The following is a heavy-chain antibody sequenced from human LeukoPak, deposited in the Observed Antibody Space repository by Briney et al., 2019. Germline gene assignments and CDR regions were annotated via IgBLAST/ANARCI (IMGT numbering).Heavy chain of an antibody. CDR2: IRYDGSNK. CDR3: ARGLERRGGMDV. V-gene: IGHV3-30*02. J-gene: IGHJ6*02. CDR1: GFTFSSYG. D-gene: IGHD1-1*01. Sequence: GGSLRLSCAASGFTFSSYGMHWVRQAPGKGLEWVAFIRYDGSNKYYADSVKGRFTISRDNSKNTLYLQMNSLRAEDTAVYYCARGLERRGGMDVWGQGTTVTVSS.